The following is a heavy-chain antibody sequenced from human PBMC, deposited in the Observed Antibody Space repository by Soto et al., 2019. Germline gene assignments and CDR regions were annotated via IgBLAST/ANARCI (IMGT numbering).Heavy chain of an antibody. V-gene: IGHV4-39*01. Sequence: PSETLSLTCTVSGGSISSSSYNCGWIRQPPGKGLGWIGSIYYSGSTYYNPSLKSRATISVHTSKNQFSLRLSSVTAADTAVYYCARHVGTAPWYRSGWYYSDYWGQGPLVTVSS. CDR2: IYYSGST. J-gene: IGHJ4*02. CDR1: GGSISSSSYN. D-gene: IGHD6-19*01. CDR3: ARHVGTAPWYRSGWYYSDY.